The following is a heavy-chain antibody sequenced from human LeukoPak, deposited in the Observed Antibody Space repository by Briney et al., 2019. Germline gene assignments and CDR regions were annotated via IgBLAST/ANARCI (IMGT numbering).Heavy chain of an antibody. V-gene: IGHV1-2*02. CDR3: ATVCVGVTAWSAFDI. Sequence: ASVKLSCKASGYTFTGYYMTWVRQAPGHRLKCMGWINPNSGGTNYAQKFQGRVTMTRDTSNSTSYMELSSVRADDTAVYYCATVCVGVTAWSAFDIWGQGTMVTVSS. CDR1: GYTFTGYY. J-gene: IGHJ3*02. D-gene: IGHD2-21*02. CDR2: INPNSGGT.